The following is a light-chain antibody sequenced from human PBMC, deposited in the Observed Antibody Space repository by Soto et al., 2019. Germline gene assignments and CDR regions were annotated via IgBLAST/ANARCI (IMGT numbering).Light chain of an antibody. CDR1: QSVSSN. J-gene: IGKJ1*01. CDR3: QQYNNWPPWT. Sequence: EMVMTQSPATLSVSPGERATLSCRASQSVSSNLAWYLQKPGQAPRLLIYGASTRATGIPARFSGSGSGTEFTLTISSLQSEDFAVYYCQQYNNWPPWTFGQGTKVEIK. CDR2: GAS. V-gene: IGKV3-15*01.